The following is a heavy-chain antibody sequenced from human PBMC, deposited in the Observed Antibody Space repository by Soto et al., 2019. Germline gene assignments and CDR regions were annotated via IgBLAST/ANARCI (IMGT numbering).Heavy chain of an antibody. CDR1: GFTFDNYA. CDR2: ISWNSNTI. V-gene: IGHV3-9*01. J-gene: IGHJ4*02. Sequence: GGSLRRSCAASGFTFDNYAMHWVRQAPGKGLEWVPGISWNSNTIAYADSVKGRFTISRDNAKNSLYLQMNSLRAEDTAFYYCAKDTGPNWGQGTLVTFSS. CDR3: AKDTGPN.